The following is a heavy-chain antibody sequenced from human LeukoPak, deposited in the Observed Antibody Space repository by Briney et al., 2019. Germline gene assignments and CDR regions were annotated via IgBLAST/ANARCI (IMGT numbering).Heavy chain of an antibody. D-gene: IGHD3-16*02. CDR3: AKDQGTYDYVWGSYRYTYFDY. V-gene: IGHV3-7*03. Sequence: GGSLRLSCAASGFTFSSYWMSWFRQAPGKGLEWLANIKQDGSERLYVDSVKGRFTVSRDNAKNTLYLQMNSLRAEDTAVYYCAKDQGTYDYVWGSYRYTYFDYWGQGTLVTVSS. CDR2: IKQDGSER. J-gene: IGHJ4*02. CDR1: GFTFSSYW.